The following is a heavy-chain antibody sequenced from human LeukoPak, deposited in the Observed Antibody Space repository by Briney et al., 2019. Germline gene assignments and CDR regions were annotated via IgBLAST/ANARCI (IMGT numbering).Heavy chain of an antibody. J-gene: IGHJ1*01. V-gene: IGHV1-24*01. CDR1: GHTLTELF. Sequence: GASVKVSCKVSGHTLTELFMHWGRQSPGKGLGWLGGFDPEDGETIYAQKFQGRVTMTEDTSTDTAYMELSSLRSEDTAVYYCATRYYDSSGYYPLQHWGQGTLVTVSS. CDR3: ATRYYDSSGYYPLQH. CDR2: FDPEDGET. D-gene: IGHD3-22*01.